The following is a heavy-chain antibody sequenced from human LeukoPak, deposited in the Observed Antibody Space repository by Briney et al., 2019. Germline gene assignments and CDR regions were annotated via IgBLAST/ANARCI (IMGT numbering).Heavy chain of an antibody. D-gene: IGHD1-26*01. J-gene: IGHJ6*03. V-gene: IGHV3-30-3*01. CDR1: GFTFSSYA. Sequence: GGSLRLSCAASGFTFSSYAMHWVRQAPGKGLEWVAVISYDGSNKYYADSVKGRFTISRDNSKNTLYLQMNSLRAEDTAVYYCAKVRGSYYMDVWGKGTTVTVSS. CDR3: AKVRGSYYMDV. CDR2: ISYDGSNK.